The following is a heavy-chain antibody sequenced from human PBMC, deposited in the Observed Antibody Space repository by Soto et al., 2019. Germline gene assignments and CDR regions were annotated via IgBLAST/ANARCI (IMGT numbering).Heavy chain of an antibody. CDR2: ISGSGGSA. CDR1: GFTFSSYA. CDR3: AKDQEGYWIAAASWFDP. V-gene: IGHV3-23*01. D-gene: IGHD6-13*01. J-gene: IGHJ5*02. Sequence: EVQLLESGGGLVQPGGSLRLSCAASGFTFSSYAMSWVRQAPGKGLEWVSAISGSGGSAYYADSVKGRFTISRDNSKNTLYLQMNSLRAEDTAVYYCAKDQEGYWIAAASWFDPWGQGTLVTVSS.